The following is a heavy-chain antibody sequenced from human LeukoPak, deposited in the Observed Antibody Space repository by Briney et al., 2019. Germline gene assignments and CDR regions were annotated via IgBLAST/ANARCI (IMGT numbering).Heavy chain of an antibody. J-gene: IGHJ4*02. CDR1: SGSFSGYF. Sequence: SETLSLTCAVYSGSFSGYFWSWIRQSPGKGLEWIAEINHSGSTNYNPSLRSRVTISVDTSKEQFSLRLSSVTAADTAVYYCARGFGYNYGLADYWGQGTLVTVSS. D-gene: IGHD5-18*01. CDR3: ARGFGYNYGLADY. CDR2: INHSGST. V-gene: IGHV4-34*01.